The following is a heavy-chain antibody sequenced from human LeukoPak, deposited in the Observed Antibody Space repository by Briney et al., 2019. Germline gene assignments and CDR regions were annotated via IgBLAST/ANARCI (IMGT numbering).Heavy chain of an antibody. CDR1: GFTFSSYG. D-gene: IGHD2-2*01. Sequence: GGSLRLSCAASGFTFSSYGMHWVRQAPGKGLEWVAVISYDGSNKYYADSVKGRFTISRDNSKNTLYLQMNSLRAEDTAVYYCAKPYIVVVPAAMPGGYWGQGTLVTVSS. CDR2: ISYDGSNK. V-gene: IGHV3-30*18. CDR3: AKPYIVVVPAAMPGGY. J-gene: IGHJ4*02.